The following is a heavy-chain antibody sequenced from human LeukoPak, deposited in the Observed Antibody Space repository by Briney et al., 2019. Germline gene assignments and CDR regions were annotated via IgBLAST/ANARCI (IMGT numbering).Heavy chain of an antibody. J-gene: IGHJ3*02. CDR3: ARDRAGPEGFDI. D-gene: IGHD3-10*01. CDR2: IYYSGST. V-gene: IGHV4-59*01. CDR1: GGSISSYY. Sequence: SETLSLTCTVSGGSISSYYWSWIRQPPGKGLQWIGYIYYSGSTNYNPSLKSRVIISVDTSKNQFSLKLSSVTAADTAMYFCARDRAGPEGFDIWGQGTMVTVSS.